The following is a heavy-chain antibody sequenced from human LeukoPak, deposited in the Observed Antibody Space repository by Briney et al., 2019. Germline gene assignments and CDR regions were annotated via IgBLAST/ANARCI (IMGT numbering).Heavy chain of an antibody. CDR2: IYYSGST. J-gene: IGHJ4*02. Sequence: KPSETLSLTCTVSGGSISSYYWSWIRQPPGKGLEWLGYIYYSGSTNYNPSLKSRVTISVDTSKNQFSLKLSSVTAADTAVYYCASYYYDSSGYPAYFDYWGQGTLVTVSS. CDR1: GGSISSYY. D-gene: IGHD3-22*01. V-gene: IGHV4-59*01. CDR3: ASYYYDSSGYPAYFDY.